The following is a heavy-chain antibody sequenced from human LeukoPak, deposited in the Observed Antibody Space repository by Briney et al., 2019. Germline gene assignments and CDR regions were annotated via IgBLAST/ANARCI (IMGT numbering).Heavy chain of an antibody. CDR1: GGSMSSSDHF. CDR3: ARHPAYRSGWYWYFDL. CDR2: VYYIGST. Sequence: SETLSLTCTVSGGSMSSSDHFWGWIRQPPGKALEWLASVYYIGSTYYNPSLRSRLSISLDTSKKPFSLKLDSVTAADTAVYYCARHPAYRSGWYWYFDLWGRGTLVTVSS. V-gene: IGHV4-39*01. D-gene: IGHD6-19*01. J-gene: IGHJ2*01.